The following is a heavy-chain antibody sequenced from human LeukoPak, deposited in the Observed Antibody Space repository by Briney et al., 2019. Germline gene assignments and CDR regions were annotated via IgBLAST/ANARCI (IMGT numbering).Heavy chain of an antibody. CDR2: INPNSGGT. Sequence: ASVKVSCKASGYTFTGYYMHWVRQAPGQGLEWMGWINPNSGGTNYARKFQGRVTMTRDTSISTAYMELSRLRSDDTAVYYCARVPDSLGAFDIWGQGTMVTVSS. D-gene: IGHD3-22*01. J-gene: IGHJ3*02. CDR1: GYTFTGYY. CDR3: ARVPDSLGAFDI. V-gene: IGHV1-2*02.